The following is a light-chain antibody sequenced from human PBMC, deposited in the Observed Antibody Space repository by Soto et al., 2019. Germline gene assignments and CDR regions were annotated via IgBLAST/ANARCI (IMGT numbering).Light chain of an antibody. V-gene: IGKV3-20*01. Sequence: EIVLTQSPGTLSLSPGERSTLSCMASQSVSSNNLVWYQQKPGQAPRLLIYGASYRAAGIPDRFSGSGSGTDFTLTISRLEPEDFALYYCQQYGSSPWTFGQGTKVDIK. CDR2: GAS. J-gene: IGKJ1*01. CDR1: QSVSSNN. CDR3: QQYGSSPWT.